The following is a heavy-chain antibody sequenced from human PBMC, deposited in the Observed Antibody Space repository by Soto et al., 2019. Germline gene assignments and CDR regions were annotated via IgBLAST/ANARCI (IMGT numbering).Heavy chain of an antibody. V-gene: IGHV5-10-1*01. CDR2: IDPSDSYT. CDR1: GYSFTSYW. Sequence: GESLKISCKGSGYSFTSYWISWVRQMPGKGLEWMGRIDPSDSYTNYSPSFQGHVTISADKSISTAYLQWSSLKAPDTAMYYCASWSSGYGALDAFDIWGQGTMVTVSS. D-gene: IGHD3-22*01. J-gene: IGHJ3*02. CDR3: ASWSSGYGALDAFDI.